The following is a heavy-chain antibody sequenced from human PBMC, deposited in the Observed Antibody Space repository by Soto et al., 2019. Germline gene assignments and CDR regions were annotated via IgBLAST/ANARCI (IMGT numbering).Heavy chain of an antibody. CDR3: ARYQGGWAFTF. J-gene: IGHJ4*02. CDR2: MNPSGNT. Sequence: QVQLVQSGAEVKKPGASVKVSCKASGSAFTNLDINWVRQATGQGLEWMGWMNPSGNTGYAQKFQGRVTLTRNTSISTVYMELSSLRSEDTAMYYCARYQGGWAFTFWGQGTLVTISS. V-gene: IGHV1-8*01. CDR1: GSAFTNLD. D-gene: IGHD1-26*01.